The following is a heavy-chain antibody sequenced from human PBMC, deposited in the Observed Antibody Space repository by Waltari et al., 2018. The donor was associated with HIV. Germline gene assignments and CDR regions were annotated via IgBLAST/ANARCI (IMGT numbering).Heavy chain of an antibody. V-gene: IGHV3-23*01. CDR2: ISGSGGST. D-gene: IGHD3-22*01. J-gene: IGHJ3*02. Sequence: EVQLLESGGGLVQPGGSMRLSCAASGFTFSSDAMSWVRQAPGKGLGGVSAISGSGGSTYYADSVKGRFTISRDNSKNTLYLQMNSLRAEDTAVYYCAKDLMSYYYDSSAGAHDAFDIWGQGTMVTVSS. CDR1: GFTFSSDA. CDR3: AKDLMSYYYDSSAGAHDAFDI.